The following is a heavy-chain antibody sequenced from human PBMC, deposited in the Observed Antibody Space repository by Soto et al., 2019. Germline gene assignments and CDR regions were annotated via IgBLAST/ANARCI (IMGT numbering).Heavy chain of an antibody. Sequence: GESLKISCKGSGYSFTSYWIGWVRQMPGKGLEWMGIIYPGDSDTRYSPSFQGQVTISADKSISTAYLRWSSLKASDTAMYYCARLGGDYRSASYYGMDVWGQGTTVTVSS. J-gene: IGHJ6*02. CDR3: ARLGGDYRSASYYGMDV. CDR2: IYPGDSDT. V-gene: IGHV5-51*01. CDR1: GYSFTSYW. D-gene: IGHD4-17*01.